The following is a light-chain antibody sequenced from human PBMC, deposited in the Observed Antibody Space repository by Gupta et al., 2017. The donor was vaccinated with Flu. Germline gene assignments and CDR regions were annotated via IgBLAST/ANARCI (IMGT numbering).Light chain of an antibody. CDR1: QSVSS. Sequence: DGPTVSCRASQSVSSLAWYQQKPGQPPRLLIYHASNRATGVPARFSGGGSGTDFTLTISSLEPEDFAVYYCQQRSNWPPMYTFGQGTKLEIK. CDR2: HAS. V-gene: IGKV3-11*01. J-gene: IGKJ2*01. CDR3: QQRSNWPPMYT.